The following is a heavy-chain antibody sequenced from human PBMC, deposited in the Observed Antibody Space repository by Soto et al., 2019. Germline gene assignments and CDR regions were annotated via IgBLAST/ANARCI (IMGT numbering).Heavy chain of an antibody. D-gene: IGHD2-21*02. J-gene: IGHJ6*02. Sequence: ASVKVSCKASGGTFSGYAISWVRQAPGQGLEWMGGIIPIFGTANYAQKFQGRVTITADESTSTAYMELSSLRSEDTAVYYCARALGDHYYYYGMDVWGQGTTVTVSS. V-gene: IGHV1-69*13. CDR3: ARALGDHYYYYGMDV. CDR2: IIPIFGTA. CDR1: GGTFSGYA.